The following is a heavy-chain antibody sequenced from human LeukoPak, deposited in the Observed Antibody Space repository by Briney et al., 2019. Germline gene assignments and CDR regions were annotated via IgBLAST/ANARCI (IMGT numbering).Heavy chain of an antibody. CDR2: IYYIGST. D-gene: IGHD1-20*01. Sequence: PSETLSLICTVSGDSISSYYWTWIWQPPGKGLEWIGYIYYIGSTNYNPSLKSRVTISLDTSKNQFSLKLSSVTAADTAVYYCARAPRYNWSFDIWGQGTMVTASS. J-gene: IGHJ3*02. V-gene: IGHV4-59*01. CDR1: GDSISSYY. CDR3: ARAPRYNWSFDI.